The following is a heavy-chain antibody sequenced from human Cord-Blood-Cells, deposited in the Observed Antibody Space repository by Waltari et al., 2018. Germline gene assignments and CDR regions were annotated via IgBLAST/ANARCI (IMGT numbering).Heavy chain of an antibody. CDR3: ARAYCGGDCYSYYYYYMDV. Sequence: QVQLQESGPGLVKPSETLSLTCTVSGGSISSYYWSWIRQPPGKGLEWIGYIYYSGGTNYSPSLESRVTISVDTSKNQFSLKLSSVTAADTAVYYCARAYCGGDCYSYYYYYMDVWGKGTTVTVSS. CDR1: GGSISSYY. D-gene: IGHD2-21*02. CDR2: IYYSGGT. J-gene: IGHJ6*03. V-gene: IGHV4-59*01.